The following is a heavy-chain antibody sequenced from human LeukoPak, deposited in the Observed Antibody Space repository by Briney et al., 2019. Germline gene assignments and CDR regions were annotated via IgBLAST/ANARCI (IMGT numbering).Heavy chain of an antibody. V-gene: IGHV3-33*06. CDR1: GFTLSSYG. CDR3: AKENDFVY. Sequence: GRSLRLSCAASGFTLSSYGMHWVRQAPGKGLEWVAVIWYDGSNKYYADSVKGRFTISRDNSKSTLYLQMNSLRAEDTAVYYCAKENDFVYWGQGTLVTVSS. CDR2: IWYDGSNK. D-gene: IGHD3-3*01. J-gene: IGHJ4*02.